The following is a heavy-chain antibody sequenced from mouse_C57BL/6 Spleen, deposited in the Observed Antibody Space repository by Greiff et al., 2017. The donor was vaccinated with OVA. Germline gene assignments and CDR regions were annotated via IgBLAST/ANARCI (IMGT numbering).Heavy chain of an antibody. D-gene: IGHD4-1*01. V-gene: IGHV5-17*01. J-gene: IGHJ4*01. CDR2: ISSGSSTI. Sequence: DVKLVESGGGLVKPGGSLKLSCAASGFTFSDYGMHWVRQAPEKGLEWVAYISSGSSTIYYADTVKGRFTISRDNAKNTLFLQMTSLRSEDTAMYYCARPGSLLGSYAMDYWGQGTSVTVSS. CDR1: GFTFSDYG. CDR3: ARPGSLLGSYAMDY.